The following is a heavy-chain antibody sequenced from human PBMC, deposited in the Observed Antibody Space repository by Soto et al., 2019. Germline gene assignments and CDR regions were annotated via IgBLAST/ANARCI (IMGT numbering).Heavy chain of an antibody. V-gene: IGHV1-24*01. CDR2: FDPEDGET. Sequence: ASVKVSCKVSGYTLTEISMHWVRQAPGKGLEWMGGFDPEDGETIYAQKFQGRVTMTEDTSTDTAYMELSSLRSEDTAVYYCATAYITMVRGVIWDYYYYYMDVWGKGTTVTVSS. CDR1: GYTLTEIS. D-gene: IGHD3-10*01. CDR3: ATAYITMVRGVIWDYYYYYMDV. J-gene: IGHJ6*03.